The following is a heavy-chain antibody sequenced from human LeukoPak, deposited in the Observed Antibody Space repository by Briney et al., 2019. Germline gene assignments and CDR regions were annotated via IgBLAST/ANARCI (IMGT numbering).Heavy chain of an antibody. J-gene: IGHJ4*02. D-gene: IGHD1-14*01. CDR2: IHNDGAT. V-gene: IGHV3-53*01. Sequence: PGGSLRLSCAASGFIVSSNYMTWVRQAPGKGLEWVSVIHNDGATYYADSVKGRFTISRDNSKNTLYLQMNSLRAEDTAVYYCATETNGRHYDYWGQGTLLTVSS. CDR3: ATETNGRHYDY. CDR1: GFIVSSNY.